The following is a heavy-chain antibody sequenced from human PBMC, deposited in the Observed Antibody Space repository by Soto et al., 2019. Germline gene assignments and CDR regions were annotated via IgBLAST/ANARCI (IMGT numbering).Heavy chain of an antibody. V-gene: IGHV4-59*13. CDR3: ARRGFYMLTLGVGDANAFDI. J-gene: IGHJ3*02. CDR2: IYYSGDT. Sequence: PSETLSLTCTVSGGSITSDYWSWIRQPPGKGLEWIGYIYYSGDTNYNPSLKSRVTISVDTSKNQFSLKLTSVTAADTAMYYCARRGFYMLTLGVGDANAFDIWGQGTMVTVSS. D-gene: IGHD3-16*01. CDR1: GGSITSDY.